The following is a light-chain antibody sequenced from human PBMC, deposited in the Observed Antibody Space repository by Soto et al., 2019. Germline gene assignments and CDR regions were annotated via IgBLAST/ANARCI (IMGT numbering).Light chain of an antibody. CDR2: EVS. CDR3: CSYAGSSTPFYV. Sequence: QSALTQPASVSGSPGQSITISCTGTSSDVGSYNLVSWYQQHPGKAPKLMIYEVSKRPSGVSNRFSGSKSGNMASLTISGLQAEDEADYYCCSYAGSSTPFYVFGTGTKVTV. J-gene: IGLJ1*01. CDR1: SSDVGSYNL. V-gene: IGLV2-23*02.